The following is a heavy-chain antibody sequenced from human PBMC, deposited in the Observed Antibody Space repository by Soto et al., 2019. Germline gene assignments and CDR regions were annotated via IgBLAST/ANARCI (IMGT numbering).Heavy chain of an antibody. CDR1: GGSFSGYY. J-gene: IGHJ4*02. D-gene: IGHD3-3*01. CDR2: INHSGST. CDR3: ARGQEYYDFWSGYYY. V-gene: IGHV4-34*01. Sequence: QVQLQQWGAGLLKPSETLSLTCAVYGGSFSGYYWSWIRQPPGKGLEWIGEINHSGSTNYNPSLKSRVTISVDPSKNQFSLKLSSVTAADTAVYYCARGQEYYDFWSGYYYWGQGTLVTVSS.